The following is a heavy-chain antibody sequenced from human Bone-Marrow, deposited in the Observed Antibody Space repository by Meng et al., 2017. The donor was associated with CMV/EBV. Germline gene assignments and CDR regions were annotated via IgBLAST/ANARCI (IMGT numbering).Heavy chain of an antibody. D-gene: IGHD3-3*01. V-gene: IGHV1-18*01. CDR2: ISAYNGNT. CDR1: GYTFTSYG. J-gene: IGHJ4*02. Sequence: ASVKGSCKASGYTFTSYGISWVRQAPGQGLEWMGWISAYNGNTNYAQKLQGRVTMTTDTSTSTAYMELRSLRSDDTAVYYCARSVTIFGVVITKFDYWGQGTLVTVSS. CDR3: ARSVTIFGVVITKFDY.